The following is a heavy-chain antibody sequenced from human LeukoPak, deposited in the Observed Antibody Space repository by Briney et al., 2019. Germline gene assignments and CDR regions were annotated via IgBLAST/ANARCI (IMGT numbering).Heavy chain of an antibody. CDR1: AFTFTRSA. J-gene: IGHJ5*02. Sequence: ASVKVSCKASAFTFTRSAMQWVRQARGQRLEWIGWIAVGSGNTNYGQKFQERVTITRDMSTSRAYMELSSLRSEDTAIYYCAAWEVVAASGFDPWGQGTLVTVS. CDR3: AAWEVVAASGFDP. V-gene: IGHV1-58*02. CDR2: IAVGSGNT. D-gene: IGHD2-15*01.